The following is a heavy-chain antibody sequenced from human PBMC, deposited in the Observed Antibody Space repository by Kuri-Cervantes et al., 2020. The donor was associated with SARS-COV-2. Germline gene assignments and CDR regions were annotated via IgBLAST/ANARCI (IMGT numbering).Heavy chain of an antibody. D-gene: IGHD2-15*01. CDR2: IIPIFGTA. CDR3: ARDPGYSYGYCSGGSCPSDY. V-gene: IGHV1-69*13. J-gene: IGHJ4*02. CDR1: GGTFSSYA. Sequence: SVKVSCKASGGTFSSYAISWVRQAPGQGLEWMGGIIPIFGTANYAQKFQGRVTITADESTSTAYMELRSLRSDDTAVYYCARDPGYSYGYCSGGSCPSDYWGQGTLVTVSS.